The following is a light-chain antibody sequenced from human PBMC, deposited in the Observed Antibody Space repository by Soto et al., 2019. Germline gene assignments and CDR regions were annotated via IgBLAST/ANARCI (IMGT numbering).Light chain of an antibody. Sequence: QSALTQPPSVSGSPGQSVTISCTGTSSDVGSYNRVSWYQQSPGTAPKLMIYEVSNWPSGVPDRFSGSKSGNTASLTISGLQAEDEADYYCSSYTNIYVVFGGGTKLTVL. CDR3: SSYTNIYVV. V-gene: IGLV2-18*02. CDR1: SSDVGSYNR. J-gene: IGLJ2*01. CDR2: EVS.